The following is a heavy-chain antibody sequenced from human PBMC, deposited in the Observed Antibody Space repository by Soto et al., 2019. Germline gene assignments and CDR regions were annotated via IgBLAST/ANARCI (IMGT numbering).Heavy chain of an antibody. CDR1: GCSIGTYY. Sequence: PSETLSLTCTISGCSIGTYYWSWIRRPPGKGLEWIGYIHYSGTTHCNPSLKSRVTVSTSTSESQFSLKLSSVTAADTAVYYCARHVKVRFLEWLLEYYYYMDVWGKGTTVTVSS. V-gene: IGHV4-59*08. CDR3: ARHVKVRFLEWLLEYYYYMDV. D-gene: IGHD3-3*01. CDR2: IHYSGTT. J-gene: IGHJ6*03.